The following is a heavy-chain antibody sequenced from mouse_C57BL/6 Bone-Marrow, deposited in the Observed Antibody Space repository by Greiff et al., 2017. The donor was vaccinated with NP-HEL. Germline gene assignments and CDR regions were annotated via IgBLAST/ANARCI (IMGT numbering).Heavy chain of an antibody. D-gene: IGHD2-4*01. CDR2: IDPETGGT. Sequence: QVQLQQSGAELVRPGASVTLSCKASGYTFTDYDMHWVKQTPVHGLEWIGAIDPETGGTDYNQKFKGKAILTADKSSSTAYMQLRSLTSEDSAVYYSTGRGGLRRGDYWGQGTTLTVSS. CDR3: TGRGGLRRGDY. V-gene: IGHV1-15*01. CDR1: GYTFTDYD. J-gene: IGHJ2*01.